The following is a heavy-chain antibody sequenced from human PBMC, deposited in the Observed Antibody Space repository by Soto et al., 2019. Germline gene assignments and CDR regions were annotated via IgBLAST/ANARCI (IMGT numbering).Heavy chain of an antibody. D-gene: IGHD6-19*01. V-gene: IGHV1-2*02. CDR1: GYTFTGYY. J-gene: IGHJ4*02. CDR3: ARDPPRRPGIAVAGSDY. CDR2: INPNSGGT. Sequence: ASVKVSCKASGYTFTGYYMHWVRQAPGQGLEWMGWINPNSGGTNYAQKFQGRVTMTRDTSISTAYMELSRLRSDDTAVYYCARDPPRRPGIAVAGSDYWGQGTLVTVPS.